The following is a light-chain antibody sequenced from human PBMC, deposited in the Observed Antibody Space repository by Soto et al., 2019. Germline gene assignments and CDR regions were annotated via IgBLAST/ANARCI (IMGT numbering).Light chain of an antibody. CDR1: QSVSSNY. J-gene: IGKJ2*01. CDR3: QQYGSSPTFT. CDR2: GAS. V-gene: IGKV3-20*01. Sequence: EIVLTQSPGTLSLSPGERATLSCRASQSVSSNYLAWYQQKPGQAPRLLIYGASRGAAGIPDRFSGSGSGTDFTLTISRLEPEDFAVYFCQQYGSSPTFTFGQGTKLEIK.